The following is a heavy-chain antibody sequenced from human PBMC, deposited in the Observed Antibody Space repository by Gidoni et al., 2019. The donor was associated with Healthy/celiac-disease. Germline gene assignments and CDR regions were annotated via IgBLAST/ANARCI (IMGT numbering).Heavy chain of an antibody. Sequence: EVQLVESGGGLVQPGGSLRLSCAASGFTFSSYSMNWVRQAPGKGLEWVSYISSSSSTIYYADSVKGRFTISRDNAKNSLYLQMNSLRDEDTAVYYCARDSPWGMVPQPVDYWGQGTLVTVSS. CDR3: ARDSPWGMVPQPVDY. V-gene: IGHV3-48*02. CDR1: GFTFSSYS. D-gene: IGHD3-16*01. CDR2: ISSSSSTI. J-gene: IGHJ4*02.